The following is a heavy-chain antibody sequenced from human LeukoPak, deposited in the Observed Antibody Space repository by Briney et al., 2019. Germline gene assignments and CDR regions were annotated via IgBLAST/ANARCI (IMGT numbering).Heavy chain of an antibody. D-gene: IGHD1-26*01. CDR2: ISGSGGDT. Sequence: GGSLRLSCAASGFTFNSYAMIWVREAPGKGLEWVSGISGSGGDTHYAESVKGRFTISRDNSKNTLYLQMNSLRAEDTAIYYCAKRSRELLTWGQGTLVTVSS. J-gene: IGHJ5*02. CDR3: AKRSRELLT. V-gene: IGHV3-23*01. CDR1: GFTFNSYA.